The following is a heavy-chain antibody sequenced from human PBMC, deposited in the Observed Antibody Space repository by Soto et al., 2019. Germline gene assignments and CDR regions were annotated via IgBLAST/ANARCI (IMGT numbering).Heavy chain of an antibody. Sequence: SLTCTVSGGSISSYYWSWIRQPPGKGLEWIGYIYYSGSTNYNPSLKSRVTISVDTSKNQFSLKLSSVTAADTAVYYCAREVRDYYDSSGYSNWFDPWGQGXLVTVYS. CDR1: GGSISSYY. CDR2: IYYSGST. V-gene: IGHV4-59*01. CDR3: AREVRDYYDSSGYSNWFDP. D-gene: IGHD3-22*01. J-gene: IGHJ5*02.